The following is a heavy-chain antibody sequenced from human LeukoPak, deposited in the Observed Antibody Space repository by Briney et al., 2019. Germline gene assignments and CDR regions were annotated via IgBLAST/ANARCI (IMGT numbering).Heavy chain of an antibody. J-gene: IGHJ3*02. D-gene: IGHD2-15*01. CDR1: GFIFSSYV. Sequence: GGSLRLSCAASGFIFSSYVMSWVRQAPGKGLEWVSSISGSGDITYYADSVKGRFTVSRDNGKNSLLLQMNSLRAEDTALYYCARGYSRAAFDIWGQGTVVAVSS. V-gene: IGHV3-23*01. CDR2: ISGSGDIT. CDR3: ARGYSRAAFDI.